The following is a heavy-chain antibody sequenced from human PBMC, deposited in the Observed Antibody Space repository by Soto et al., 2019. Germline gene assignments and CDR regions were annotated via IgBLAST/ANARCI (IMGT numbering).Heavy chain of an antibody. Sequence: LRLSCGASGFTFSDNAMTWVRQAPGKGLEWVSSISDDGDSTYYADSVKGRFAVSRDNSKNTLFLHMNSLGAEDTAVYYCAKSLSTAVNYGLDVWGQGTSVTVSS. D-gene: IGHD2-2*01. V-gene: IGHV3-23*01. CDR1: GFTFSDNA. CDR3: AKSLSTAVNYGLDV. J-gene: IGHJ6*02. CDR2: ISDDGDST.